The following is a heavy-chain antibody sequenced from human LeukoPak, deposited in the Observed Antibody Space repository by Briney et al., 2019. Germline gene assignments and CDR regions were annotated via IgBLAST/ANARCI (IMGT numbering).Heavy chain of an antibody. D-gene: IGHD1-26*01. J-gene: IGHJ5*02. CDR1: GGSIKSFF. Sequence: SETLSLTCSVSGGSIKSFFWSWIRQRPGRAREWLVHTFYTGSTYYNPSLKNRLSISVDTSKNQFSLNLTSVTAADTAVYFCARAVSMQIWWETVFDPWGQGTQVTVSS. CDR3: ARAVSMQIWWETVFDP. V-gene: IGHV4-59*06. CDR2: TFYTGST.